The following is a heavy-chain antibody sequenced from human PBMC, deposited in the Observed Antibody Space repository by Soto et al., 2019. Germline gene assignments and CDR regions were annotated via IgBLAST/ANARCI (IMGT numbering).Heavy chain of an antibody. D-gene: IGHD2-21*01. CDR1: GFTFNSYS. V-gene: IGHV3-7*01. J-gene: IGHJ6*02. CDR2: IKEDGSAQ. CDR3: ARPQSCAFSGGCYPSQLYGMEM. Sequence: PGGSLRLSCVASGFTFNSYSMSWVRQAPGKGLEWVADIKEDGSAQYSVDSVKGRFAISRDNAKNSVYLQMNSLRPEDPAVYYCARPQSCAFSGGCYPSQLYGMEMWGQGATVTVSS.